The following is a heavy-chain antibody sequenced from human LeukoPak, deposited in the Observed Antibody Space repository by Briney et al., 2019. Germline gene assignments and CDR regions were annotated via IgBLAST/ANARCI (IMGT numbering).Heavy chain of an antibody. CDR3: ARPCTGLCRGHFDP. CDR2: IYYSGST. V-gene: IGHV4-39*01. CDR1: GGSISSSSYY. J-gene: IGHJ5*02. Sequence: SETLSLTCTVSGGSISSSSYYWGWIRQPPGTGLEWIGSIYYSGSTYYNPSLKSRVTISVDTSKNQFSLKLSSVTAADTAVYYCARPCTGLCRGHFDPWGQGTLVTVSS. D-gene: IGHD2-2*01.